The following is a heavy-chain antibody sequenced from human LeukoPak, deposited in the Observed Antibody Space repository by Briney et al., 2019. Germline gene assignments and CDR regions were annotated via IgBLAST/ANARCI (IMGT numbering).Heavy chain of an antibody. V-gene: IGHV1-2*04. D-gene: IGHD3-16*02. CDR2: INPNSGGT. CDR1: GYTFTGYY. Sequence: ASVKVSCKASGYTFTGYYMHWVRQAPGQGLEWMGWINPNSGGTNYAQKFRGWVTMTRDTSISTAYMELSRLRSDDTAVYYCARSPKYDYVWGSYPDDAFDIWGQGTMVTVSS. CDR3: ARSPKYDYVWGSYPDDAFDI. J-gene: IGHJ3*02.